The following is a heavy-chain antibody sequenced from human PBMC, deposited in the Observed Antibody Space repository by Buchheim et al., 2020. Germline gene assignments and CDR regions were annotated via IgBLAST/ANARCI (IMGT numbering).Heavy chain of an antibody. J-gene: IGHJ5*02. V-gene: IGHV4-59*01. D-gene: IGHD3-22*01. Sequence: QVQLQESGPGLVKPSETLSLSCTVSGGSIGPYYWTWIRQPPGKGLEWIGYLYYTGGTSGSSYYNPSLKSRVTISIDTSKNQFSLKLSSVTAAVTAVYYCAREDDSSGAGWFDPGGQGTL. CDR3: AREDDSSGAGWFDP. CDR1: GGSIGPYY. CDR2: LYYTGGTSGSS.